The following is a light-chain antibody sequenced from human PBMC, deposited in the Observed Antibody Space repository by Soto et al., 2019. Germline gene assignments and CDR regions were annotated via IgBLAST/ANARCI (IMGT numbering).Light chain of an antibody. CDR3: QQANSFPIT. V-gene: IGKV1-12*01. CDR1: QGISSW. Sequence: DIQMTQSPSSVSASVGERVTVTCRASQGISSWLAWYQKKPGKAPKLLIYAASSLQSGVPSRFSGSGSGTDFTLTISSLQPEDCAIYFCQQANSFPITFGQGTRLEIK. CDR2: AAS. J-gene: IGKJ5*01.